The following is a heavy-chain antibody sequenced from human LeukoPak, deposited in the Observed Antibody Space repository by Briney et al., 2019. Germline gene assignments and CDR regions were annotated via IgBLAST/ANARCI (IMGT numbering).Heavy chain of an antibody. CDR2: IIPIFGTA. J-gene: IGHJ1*01. Sequence: GASVTVSCKASGGTFSSYAISWVRQAPGQGLEWMGGIIPIFGTANYAQKFQGRVTITADESTSTAYMELSSLISEDTAVYYCARDKAVTTELTQYFQHWGQGTLVTVSS. V-gene: IGHV1-69*13. CDR1: GGTFSSYA. D-gene: IGHD4-11*01. CDR3: ARDKAVTTELTQYFQH.